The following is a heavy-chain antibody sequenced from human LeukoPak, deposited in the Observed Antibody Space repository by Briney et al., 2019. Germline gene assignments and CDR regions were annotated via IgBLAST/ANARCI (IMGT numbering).Heavy chain of an antibody. J-gene: IGHJ4*02. Sequence: PGGSLRLSCAASGFTFSSYWMHWVRQAQGKGLVWVSRINSDGSSTSYADSVKGRFTISRDNAKNTLYLQMNSLRAEDTAVYYCARVFGTYYYDSSGYYPYWGQGTLVTVSS. CDR3: ARVFGTYYYDSSGYYPY. CDR2: INSDGSST. CDR1: GFTFSSYW. D-gene: IGHD3-22*01. V-gene: IGHV3-74*01.